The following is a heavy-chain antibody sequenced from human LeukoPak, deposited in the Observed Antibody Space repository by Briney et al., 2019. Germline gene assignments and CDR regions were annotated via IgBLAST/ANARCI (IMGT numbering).Heavy chain of an antibody. J-gene: IGHJ4*02. CDR2: ISGSGGST. V-gene: IGHV3-23*01. CDR3: AKATYSSGWYQDY. CDR1: GFTFSSYA. Sequence: GGSLRLSCAASGFTFSSYAMSWVRQAPGKGLEWVSAISGSGGSTHYADSVKGRFTISRDNSKNTLYLQMNSLRAGDTAVYYCAKATYSSGWYQDYWGQGTLVTVSS. D-gene: IGHD6-19*01.